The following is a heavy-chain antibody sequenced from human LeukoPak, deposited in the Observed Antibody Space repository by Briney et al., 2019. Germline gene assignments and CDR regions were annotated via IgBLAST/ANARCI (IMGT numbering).Heavy chain of an antibody. D-gene: IGHD7-27*01. J-gene: IGHJ4*02. CDR2: IYYSGST. V-gene: IGHV4-59*02. Sequence: SETLSLTCTVSGGSVSGYFWSWIRQPPGKGLEWIGYIYYSGSTNYNPSLKSRVTISIDTSKNQFSLNLNSVTAADTAVYYCVRMTADSNWEFPFDCWGQGTLVTVSS. CDR3: VRMTADSNWEFPFDC. CDR1: GGSVSGYF.